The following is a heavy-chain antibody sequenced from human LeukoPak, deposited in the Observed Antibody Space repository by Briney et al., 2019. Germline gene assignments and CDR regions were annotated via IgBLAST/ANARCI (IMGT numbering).Heavy chain of an antibody. D-gene: IGHD6-19*01. CDR1: GFTFSSYG. Sequence: GRSLRLSCVASGFTFSSYGMHWVRQAPGKGLEWVAIIWSDGSTKYYVGSVKGRFTISRDNSKSTLYLLMNSLRDEDTAVYYCTREKGSGSGWFGYWGRGTLVTVSS. CDR3: TREKGSGSGWFGY. CDR2: IWSDGSTK. J-gene: IGHJ5*01. V-gene: IGHV3-33*01.